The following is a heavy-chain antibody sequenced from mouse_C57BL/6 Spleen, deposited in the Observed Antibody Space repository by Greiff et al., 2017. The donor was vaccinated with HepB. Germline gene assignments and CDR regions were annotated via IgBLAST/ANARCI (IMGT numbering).Heavy chain of an antibody. CDR3: TRRGITTVPDY. CDR1: GYTFTDYE. CDR2: IDPETGGT. V-gene: IGHV1-15*01. Sequence: QVQLQQSGAELVRPGASVTLSCKASGYTFTDYEMHWVKQTPVHGLEWIGAIDPETGGTAYNQKFKGKAILTADKSSSTAYMELRSQTSEDSAVYYCTRRGITTVPDYWGQGTTLTVSS. D-gene: IGHD1-1*01. J-gene: IGHJ2*01.